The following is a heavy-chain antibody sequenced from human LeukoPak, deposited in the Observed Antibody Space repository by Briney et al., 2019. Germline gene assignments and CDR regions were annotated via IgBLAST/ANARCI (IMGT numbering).Heavy chain of an antibody. V-gene: IGHV1-2*02. J-gene: IGHJ4*02. CDR1: GYTFTSYF. CDR2: INPNSGGT. D-gene: IGHD2-2*01. Sequence: ASVKVSCKASGYTFTSYFIHWVRHAPGQGLEWMGWINPNSGGTNYAQKFQGRVTMTRDTSISTAYMELSRLRSDDTAVYYCARALLGYCSSTSCHEFDYWGQGTLVTVSS. CDR3: ARALLGYCSSTSCHEFDY.